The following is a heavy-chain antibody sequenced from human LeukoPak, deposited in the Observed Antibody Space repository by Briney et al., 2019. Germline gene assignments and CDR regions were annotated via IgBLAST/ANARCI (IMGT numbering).Heavy chain of an antibody. D-gene: IGHD2-2*02. CDR2: ISYDGSNK. V-gene: IGHV3-30-3*01. CDR1: GFTFSSYA. CDR3: ARCPEGSRRGYQLLYTAIDY. Sequence: GRSLRLSCAASGFTFSSYAMHWVRQAPGKGLEWVAVISYDGSNKYYADSVKGRFTISRDNSKNTLYLQMNSLRAEDTAVYYCARCPEGSRRGYQLLYTAIDYWGQGTLVTVSS. J-gene: IGHJ4*02.